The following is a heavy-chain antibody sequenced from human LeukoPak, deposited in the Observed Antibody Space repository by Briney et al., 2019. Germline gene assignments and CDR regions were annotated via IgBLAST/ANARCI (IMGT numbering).Heavy chain of an antibody. CDR3: AKAWVVPAAIEGSSPY. Sequence: PSETLSLTCTVSGGSISNHYCSWIRQPPGKGLEWIGYVYSSGNTNYNPSLKSRVTISMDTSKNQFSLNLNSVTAADTAIYYCAKAWVVPAAIEGSSPYWGQGTLVTVSS. V-gene: IGHV4-59*11. CDR1: GGSISNHY. CDR2: VYSSGNT. D-gene: IGHD2-2*02. J-gene: IGHJ4*02.